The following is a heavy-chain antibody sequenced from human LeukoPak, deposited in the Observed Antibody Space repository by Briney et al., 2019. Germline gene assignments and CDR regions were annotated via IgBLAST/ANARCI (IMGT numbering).Heavy chain of an antibody. V-gene: IGHV4-39*01. CDR1: GGSIISSSYY. Sequence: SETLSLTCTVSGGSIISSSYYWGWIRQPPGKGLEWIGTIYYSGSTYYNPSLKSRVTISVDTSKNQFSLKLSSVTAADTAVYYCARLSIFGVVIPNSFDYWGQGTLVTVSS. J-gene: IGHJ4*02. CDR2: IYYSGST. CDR3: ARLSIFGVVIPNSFDY. D-gene: IGHD3-3*01.